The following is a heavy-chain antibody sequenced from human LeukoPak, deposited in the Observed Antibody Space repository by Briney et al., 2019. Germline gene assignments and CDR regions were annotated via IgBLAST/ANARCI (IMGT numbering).Heavy chain of an antibody. CDR2: ISSSGKTI. V-gene: IGHV3-48*03. CDR1: GFTFSSYE. CDR3: ARGYSSDN. J-gene: IGHJ4*02. D-gene: IGHD2-21*01. Sequence: PGGSLRLSCEASGFTFSSYEMNWVRQAPGKGLEWVSYISSSGKTIYYADSTKGRFTVSRDNAKNSLYLQMNSLRAEDAAVYYCARGYSSDNWGQGTLVTVSS.